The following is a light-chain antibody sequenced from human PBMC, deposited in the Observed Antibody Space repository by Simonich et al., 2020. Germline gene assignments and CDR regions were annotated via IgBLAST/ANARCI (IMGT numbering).Light chain of an antibody. J-gene: IGLJ2*01. CDR3: SSYAGSNPL. Sequence: QSALTQPASVSGSPGQSITISCTGTSSDVGGYNYVSWYQQHPGKAPKLMIDEVSKRPSGVADRFSGSKSGNTASLTVSGLQAEDEADYYCSSYAGSNPLFGGGTKLTVL. CDR1: SSDVGGYNY. CDR2: EVS. V-gene: IGLV2-8*01.